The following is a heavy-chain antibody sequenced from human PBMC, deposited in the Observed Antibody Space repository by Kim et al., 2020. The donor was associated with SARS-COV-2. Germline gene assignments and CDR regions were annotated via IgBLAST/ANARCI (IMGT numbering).Heavy chain of an antibody. Sequence: ASVKVSCKASGYTFTSYYMHWVRQAPGQGLEWMGIINPSGGSTSYAQKFQGRVTMTRDTSTSTVMELSSLRSEDTAVYYCARDLRPRSVVVAANYYYYYGMDVWGQGTTVTVSS. CDR2: INPSGGST. J-gene: IGHJ6*02. CDR3: ARDLRPRSVVVAANYYYYYGMDV. CDR1: GYTFTSYY. V-gene: IGHV1-46*01. D-gene: IGHD2-15*01.